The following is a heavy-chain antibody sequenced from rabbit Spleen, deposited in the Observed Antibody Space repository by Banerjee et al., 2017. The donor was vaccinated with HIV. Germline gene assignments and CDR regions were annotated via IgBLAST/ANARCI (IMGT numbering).Heavy chain of an antibody. D-gene: IGHD1-1*01. J-gene: IGHJ4*01. CDR1: GFSFSSSNY. V-gene: IGHV1S40*01. CDR3: ANADSDRYRDFNL. CDR2: IYGGSGGST. Sequence: QSLEESGGGLVQPEGSLTLTCTASGFSFSSSNYLCWVRQAPGKGLECIACIYGGSGGSTWYASWAKGRFTVSKTSSTTVTLEMTSLTAADTATYFCANADSDRYRDFNLWGPGTLVTVS.